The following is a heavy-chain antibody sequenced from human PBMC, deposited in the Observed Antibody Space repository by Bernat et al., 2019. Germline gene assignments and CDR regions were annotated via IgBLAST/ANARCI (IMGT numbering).Heavy chain of an antibody. CDR1: GFTFTSYA. CDR2: ISSDGANK. V-gene: IGHV3-30*02. D-gene: IGHD1-1*01. J-gene: IGHJ5*02. CDR3: VMGWNDDA. Sequence: QVQLVESGGGVVQPGGSLRLSCAASGFTFTSYAMHWVRQAPGKGLEWVAFISSDGANKNNAASMKGRFTVSRDNSNNTLYLQMNSLGPEDTALYYCVMGWNDDAWGQGTLVTVSS.